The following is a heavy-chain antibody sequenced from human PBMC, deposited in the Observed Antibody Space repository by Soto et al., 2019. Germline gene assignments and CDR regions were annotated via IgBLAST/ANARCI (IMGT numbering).Heavy chain of an antibody. V-gene: IGHV3-23*01. J-gene: IGHJ2*01. CDR2: ISGSGIST. CDR3: AKEPVGPDRYFDL. CDR1: GFTFRSYA. Sequence: DVQLLESGGGLVQPGGSLRLSCAASGFTFRSYAMSWVRQAPGKGLEWVSGISGSGISTHYADSVKGRCTVSRDNSKTTLYLQMNSLRAEDTAVYNCAKEPVGPDRYFDLWGRGTLVTVSS.